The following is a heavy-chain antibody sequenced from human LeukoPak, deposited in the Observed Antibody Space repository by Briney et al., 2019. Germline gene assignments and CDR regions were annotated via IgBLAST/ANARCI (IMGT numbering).Heavy chain of an antibody. Sequence: ASVKVSCKASGYTFTSYGISWVRQAPGQGLEWMGWISAYNGNTNYAQKLQGRVTMITDTSTSTAYMELRSLRSDDTAVYYCAREGAYCGGDCYAFDIWGQGTMVTVSS. J-gene: IGHJ3*02. CDR3: AREGAYCGGDCYAFDI. V-gene: IGHV1-18*01. CDR2: ISAYNGNT. CDR1: GYTFTSYG. D-gene: IGHD2-21*01.